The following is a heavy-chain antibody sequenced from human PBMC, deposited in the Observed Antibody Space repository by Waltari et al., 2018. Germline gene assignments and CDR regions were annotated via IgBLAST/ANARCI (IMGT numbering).Heavy chain of an antibody. CDR1: GFTFSSYG. CDR2: ISYDGSNK. V-gene: IGHV3-30*18. J-gene: IGHJ6*02. Sequence: QVQLVESGGGVVQPGRSLRLSCAASGFTFSSYGKHWVRQAPGKGLEWVAVISYDGSNKYYADSVKGRFTISRDNSKNALYLQMNSLRAEDTAVYYCAKDRGIAVAGALDVWGQGTTVTVSS. CDR3: AKDRGIAVAGALDV. D-gene: IGHD6-19*01.